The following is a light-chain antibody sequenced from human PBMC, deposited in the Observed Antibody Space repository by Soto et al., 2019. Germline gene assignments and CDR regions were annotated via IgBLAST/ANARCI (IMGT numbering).Light chain of an antibody. CDR1: QTISSW. Sequence: DIQMTQSPSTLSGSVGDRVTITCRASQTISSWLAWYQQKPGKAPKLLIYKASTLKSGVPVRFSGSASGTDFTLTIRNMQREDFATYYCLQTYNLPRTVGQGTKVDIK. CDR2: KAS. CDR3: LQTYNLPRT. J-gene: IGKJ1*01. V-gene: IGKV1-5*03.